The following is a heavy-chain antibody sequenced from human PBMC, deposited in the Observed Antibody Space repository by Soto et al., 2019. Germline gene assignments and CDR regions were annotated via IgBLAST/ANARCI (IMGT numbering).Heavy chain of an antibody. CDR3: ARDRGTRAHNNWFDP. V-gene: IGHV3-48*02. CDR1: GFTFSSYS. CDR2: ISSSSSTI. Sequence: EVPLVESGGGLVQPGGSLRLSCAASGFTFSSYSMNWVRQAPGKGLEWISYISSSSSTIYYADSVKGRFTISRDNAKNSLYLQMNSLRDEDTAVYYCARDRGTRAHNNWFDPWGQGTLVTVAS. D-gene: IGHD3-10*01. J-gene: IGHJ5*02.